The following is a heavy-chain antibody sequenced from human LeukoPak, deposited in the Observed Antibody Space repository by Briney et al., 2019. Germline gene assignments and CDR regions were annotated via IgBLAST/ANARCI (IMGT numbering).Heavy chain of an antibody. CDR2: IKKDGSEK. CDR1: GFTFSSHY. J-gene: IGHJ4*02. Sequence: GGSLRLSCAASGFTFSSHYMSWVRQAPGKGLEWVANIKKDGSEKYYVDSVKGRFTISRDNAKTSLYLQMNSLRAEDTAVYYCARDLSGVTGYTYGRGIDYWGQGTLVTVSS. D-gene: IGHD5-18*01. V-gene: IGHV3-7*01. CDR3: ARDLSGVTGYTYGRGIDY.